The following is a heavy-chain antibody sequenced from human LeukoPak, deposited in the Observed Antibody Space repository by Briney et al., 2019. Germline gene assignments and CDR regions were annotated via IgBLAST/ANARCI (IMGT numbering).Heavy chain of an antibody. J-gene: IGHJ4*02. CDR1: GYTFTGYY. D-gene: IGHD4-23*01. CDR3: ARDWGSDNGGNRPFDY. V-gene: IGHV1-2*06. Sequence: VASVKVSCKASGYTFTGYYMHWVRQAPGQGLEWMGRINPNSGGTNYAQKFQGRVTMTRDTSISTAYMELSRLRSDDTAVYYCARDWGSDNGGNRPFDYWGKGTLVTVSS. CDR2: INPNSGGT.